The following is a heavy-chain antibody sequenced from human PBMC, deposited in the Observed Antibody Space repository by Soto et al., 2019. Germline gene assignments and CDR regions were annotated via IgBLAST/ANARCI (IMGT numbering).Heavy chain of an antibody. Sequence: SVKASCKASGYSFTNSGTKWVRQATGQGLEWMGWMNPNSGNTGYAQKFQGRVTMTRDTSISTAYMELSSLRSEDTAVYYWARGDYDFWSGYSRPYYDSGMDVWG. CDR1: GYSFTNSG. CDR2: MNPNSGNT. CDR3: ARGDYDFWSGYSRPYYDSGMDV. J-gene: IGHJ6*02. D-gene: IGHD3-3*01. V-gene: IGHV1-8*01.